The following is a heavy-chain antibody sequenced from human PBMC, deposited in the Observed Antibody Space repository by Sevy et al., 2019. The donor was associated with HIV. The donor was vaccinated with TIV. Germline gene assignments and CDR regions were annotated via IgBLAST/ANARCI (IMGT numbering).Heavy chain of an antibody. Sequence: GGSLRLSCAASGFTFSGSAMHWVRQASGKGLEWVGRIRSKANSYASAYAASVKGRFTISGDDSKKTAYLQMNSLKTEDTAVYYCTRHIPPDGDTAMVIIWGQRTLVTVSS. D-gene: IGHD5-18*01. V-gene: IGHV3-73*01. CDR1: GFTFSGSA. J-gene: IGHJ4*02. CDR2: IRSKANSYAS. CDR3: TRHIPPDGDTAMVII.